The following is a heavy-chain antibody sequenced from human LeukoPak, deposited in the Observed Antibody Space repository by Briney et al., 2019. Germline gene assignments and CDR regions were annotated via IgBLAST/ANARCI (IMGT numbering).Heavy chain of an antibody. Sequence: GGSLRLSCAASGFTFTNYALHWVRQAPGKGLEWVAVISYDGTNKYYADSVKGRFTISRDNAKNSLCLQMNSLRAEDTAVYYCARQYYYDTSGYDAFDIWGQGTMVTVSS. CDR3: ARQYYYDTSGYDAFDI. D-gene: IGHD3-22*01. J-gene: IGHJ3*02. CDR1: GFTFTNYA. V-gene: IGHV3-30-3*01. CDR2: ISYDGTNK.